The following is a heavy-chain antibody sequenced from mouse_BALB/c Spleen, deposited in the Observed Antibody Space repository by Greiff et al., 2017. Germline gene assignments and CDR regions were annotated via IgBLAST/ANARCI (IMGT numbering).Heavy chain of an antibody. D-gene: IGHD2-3*01. CDR1: GYSITSDYA. Sequence: EVKLMESGPGLVKPSQSLSLTCTVTGYSITSDYAWNWIRQFPGNKLEWMGYISYSGSTSYNPSLKSRISITRDTSKNQFFLQLNSVTTEDTATYYCASCDGYYGWAMDYWGQGTSVTVSS. J-gene: IGHJ4*01. V-gene: IGHV3-2*02. CDR2: ISYSGST. CDR3: ASCDGYYGWAMDY.